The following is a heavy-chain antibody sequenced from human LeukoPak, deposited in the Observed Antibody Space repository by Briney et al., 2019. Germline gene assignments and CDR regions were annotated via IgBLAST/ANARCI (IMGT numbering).Heavy chain of an antibody. CDR2: ISGSGGST. CDR3: AKDLPDYGDYVEGY. J-gene: IGHJ4*02. V-gene: IGHV3-23*01. Sequence: GGSLRLSCAASGFTFSSFAMSWVRQAPGKGLEWVSTISGSGGSTNYADSVKGRFTFSRDNSKNTLYLQMDSLRAEDTAVYYCAKDLPDYGDYVEGYWGQGTLVTVSS. CDR1: GFTFSSFA. D-gene: IGHD4-17*01.